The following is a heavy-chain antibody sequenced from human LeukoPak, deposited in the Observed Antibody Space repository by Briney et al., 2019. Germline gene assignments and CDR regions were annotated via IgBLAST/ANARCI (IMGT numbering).Heavy chain of an antibody. CDR1: GGSLSSGDYY. D-gene: IGHD4-23*01. CDR2: IYYSGST. CDR3: ARDLLNEGNHLDY. V-gene: IGHV4-30-4*01. Sequence: SETLSLTCIVSGGSLSSGDYYWSWIRQPPGKCLEWIGYIYYSGSTYYNPSLKSRVTISVDTSKNQFSLKLSSVTAADTAVYYCARDLLNEGNHLDYWGQGTLVTVSS. J-gene: IGHJ4*02.